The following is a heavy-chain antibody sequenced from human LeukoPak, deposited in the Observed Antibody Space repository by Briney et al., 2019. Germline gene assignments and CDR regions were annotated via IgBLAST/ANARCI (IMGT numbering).Heavy chain of an antibody. V-gene: IGHV3-7*01. CDR1: GFTLSSYX. CDR2: IXQEGXEK. D-gene: IGHD3-3*01. J-gene: IGHJ6*03. Sequence: PGGSXXLXXXXXGFTLSSYXMRWVRQAPGKGXGWVAKIXQEGXEKYYVDSVKGGFTISRDNAKKSMYMKMNRLRAEDTAVYYCARARNYDFWSGPLGFYYYMDVWGKGTTVTVSS. CDR3: ARARNYDFWSGPLGFYYYMDV.